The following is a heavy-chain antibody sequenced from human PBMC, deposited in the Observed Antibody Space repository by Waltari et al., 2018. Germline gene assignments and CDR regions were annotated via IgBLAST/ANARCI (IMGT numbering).Heavy chain of an antibody. D-gene: IGHD3-10*01. Sequence: QVQLVESGGGVVQPGRSLRLSCAASGITFSDSAMHWVGQTPGRGLEWVSVIWNDGSCQYYADSVKGRFTISRDNSKNTLYLQMNSLRVEDTGVYYCAKANGSGGFLVDFWGQGTLVTVSS. CDR2: IWNDGSCQ. J-gene: IGHJ4*02. V-gene: IGHV3-33*06. CDR1: GITFSDSA. CDR3: AKANGSGGFLVDF.